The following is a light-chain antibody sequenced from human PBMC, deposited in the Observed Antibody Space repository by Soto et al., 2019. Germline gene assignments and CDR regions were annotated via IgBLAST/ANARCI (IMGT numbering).Light chain of an antibody. CDR1: QTIYSN. J-gene: IGKJ4*01. V-gene: IGKV3-15*01. CDR3: QQFSSYPLT. Sequence: IGMTQSPATLSVSPGERATLSCRASQTIYSNVAWYQQRPGQPPRLLIYRASSRATGIPARFSGSGSGTEFTLTINSLQSEDFAVYYCQQFSSYPLTFGGGTKVDIK. CDR2: RAS.